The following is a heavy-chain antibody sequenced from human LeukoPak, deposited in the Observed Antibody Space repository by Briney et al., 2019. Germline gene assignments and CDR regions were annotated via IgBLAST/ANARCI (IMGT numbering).Heavy chain of an antibody. J-gene: IGHJ4*02. V-gene: IGHV4-59*08. CDR3: AGGGAEILYYDYVWGSYRLDY. CDR1: GGSISSYY. D-gene: IGHD3-16*02. CDR2: IYYSGST. Sequence: SETLSLTCTVSGGSISSYYWSWIRQPPGKGLEWIGYIYYSGSTNYNPSLKSRVTISVDTSKNQFSLKLSSVTAADTAVYYCAGGGAEILYYDYVWGSYRLDYWGQGTLVTVSS.